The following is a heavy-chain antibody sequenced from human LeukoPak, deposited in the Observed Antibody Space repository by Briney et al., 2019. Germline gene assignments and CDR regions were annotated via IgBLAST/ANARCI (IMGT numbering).Heavy chain of an antibody. J-gene: IGHJ6*02. V-gene: IGHV3-23*01. CDR1: GFTFSSYA. Sequence: GGSLRLSCAASGFTFSSYAMSWVRQAPGKGLEWVSAISGSGGSTYYADSVKGRFTISRDNSKNTLYLQMNSLRAEDTAVYYCAKDLSGYSYGYYYGMDVRGQGTTVTVSS. CDR2: ISGSGGST. CDR3: AKDLSGYSYGYYYGMDV. D-gene: IGHD5-18*01.